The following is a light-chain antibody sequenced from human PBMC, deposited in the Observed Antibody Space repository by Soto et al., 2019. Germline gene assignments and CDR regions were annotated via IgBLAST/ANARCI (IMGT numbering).Light chain of an antibody. V-gene: IGKV1-39*01. CDR1: QSITTY. CDR3: QQIYSAPLT. CDR2: AAS. Sequence: DIQMTQSPSSLSASVGDRVTITCRASQSITTYLNWYRQKPGKAPKLLIHAASSLQSGVPSRFSGSGSETEFTLSISSLQPEDFATYFCQQIYSAPLTFGGGTRWIS. J-gene: IGKJ4*01.